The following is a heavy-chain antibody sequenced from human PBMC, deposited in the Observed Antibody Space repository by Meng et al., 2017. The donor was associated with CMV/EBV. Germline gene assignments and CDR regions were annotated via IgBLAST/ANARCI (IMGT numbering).Heavy chain of an antibody. CDR3: ARDKGSTGPPVDY. J-gene: IGHJ4*02. V-gene: IGHV3-74*01. CDR1: GFTFSSYW. CDR2: INSDGSST. Sequence: ASGFTFSSYWMHWVRQAPGKGLVWVSRINSDGSSTSYADSVKGRFTISRDNAKNTLYLQMNSLRAEDTAVYYCARDKGSTGPPVDYWGQGTLVTVSS. D-gene: IGHD2-2*01.